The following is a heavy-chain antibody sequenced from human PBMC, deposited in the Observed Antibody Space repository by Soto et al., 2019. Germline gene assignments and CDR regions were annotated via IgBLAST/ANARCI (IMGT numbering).Heavy chain of an antibody. CDR3: ARSYGDYARYFYMDV. Sequence: SETLSLTCVVSNGSISDTNWWSWVRQPPGKGLEWIGEIFHSGNTNYNPSLKSRVTISIDRSKNQFSLDLSSVTAADTAVFYCARSYGDYARYFYMDVWGKGTTVTVSS. CDR1: NGSISDTNW. V-gene: IGHV4-4*02. CDR2: IFHSGNT. D-gene: IGHD4-17*01. J-gene: IGHJ6*03.